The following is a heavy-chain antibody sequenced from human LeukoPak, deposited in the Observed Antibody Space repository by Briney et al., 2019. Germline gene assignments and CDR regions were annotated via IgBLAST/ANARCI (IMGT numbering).Heavy chain of an antibody. V-gene: IGHV3-74*01. Sequence: GRSLRLSCAASGFPFSSYAMHWVRQVPGKGLVWVSRINSDGSSTNYADSVKGRFTISRDNAKNTLYLQMNSLRAEDTAVYYCARNADYGDSNPFDYWGQGTLVTVSS. CDR2: INSDGSST. CDR1: GFPFSSYA. J-gene: IGHJ4*02. CDR3: ARNADYGDSNPFDY. D-gene: IGHD4-17*01.